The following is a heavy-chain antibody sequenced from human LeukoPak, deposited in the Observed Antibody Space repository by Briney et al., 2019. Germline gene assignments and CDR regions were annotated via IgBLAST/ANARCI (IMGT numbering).Heavy chain of an antibody. V-gene: IGHV4-30-2*01. CDR3: ARDNDYGDSPPGWFDS. Sequence: SQTLSLTCAVSGGSISSGDSSWSWIRQPPGKGLEWIGYIYHSGSTSYSPSLKSRVTISIDRSKNQFSLKLTSVTAADTAVYFCARDNDYGDSPPGWFDSWGQGTLVTVSS. D-gene: IGHD4-17*01. J-gene: IGHJ5*01. CDR1: GGSISSGDSS. CDR2: IYHSGST.